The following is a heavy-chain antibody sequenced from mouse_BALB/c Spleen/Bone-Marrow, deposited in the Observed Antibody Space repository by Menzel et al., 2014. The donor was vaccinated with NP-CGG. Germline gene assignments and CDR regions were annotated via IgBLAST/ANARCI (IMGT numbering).Heavy chain of an antibody. V-gene: IGHV1S29*02. D-gene: IGHD1-2*01. J-gene: IGHJ3*01. CDR3: ARRFITTAAWFAY. Sequence: VQLQQSGPELVKPGASVKISCKASGYTFTDYNMHWVKQSHGKSLEWIGYIYPYNGGTGYNQKFKSKATLTVDNSSSAAYMELRSLTSEDSAVYFCARRFITTAAWFAYWGQGTLVTVSA. CDR2: IYPYNGGT. CDR1: GYTFTDYN.